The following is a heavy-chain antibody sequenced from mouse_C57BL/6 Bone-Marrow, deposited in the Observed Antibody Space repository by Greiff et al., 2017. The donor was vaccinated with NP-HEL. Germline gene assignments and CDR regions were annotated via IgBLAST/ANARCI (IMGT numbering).Heavy chain of an antibody. CDR3: ARFLYGNFPDY. Sequence: EVKVVESGGGLVKPGGSLKLSCAASGFTFSSYAMSWVRQTPEKRLEWVATISDGGSYTYYPDNVKGRFTLSRDNAKNNLYLQMSHLKSEDTAMYYCARFLYGNFPDYWGQGTTLTVSS. J-gene: IGHJ2*01. D-gene: IGHD2-1*01. CDR2: ISDGGSYT. V-gene: IGHV5-4*03. CDR1: GFTFSSYA.